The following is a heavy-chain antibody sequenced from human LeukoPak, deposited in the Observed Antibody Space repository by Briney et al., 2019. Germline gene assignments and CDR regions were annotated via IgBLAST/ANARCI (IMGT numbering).Heavy chain of an antibody. D-gene: IGHD3-10*01. V-gene: IGHV4-34*01. CDR2: INHSGST. J-gene: IGHJ4*02. CDR3: ARDCITMVQGVIIYYFDY. Sequence: SETLSLTCAVYVGSFSGYYWSWIRQPPGKGLEWIGEINHSGSTSYNPSLKSRVTISVDTSKNQFSLKLSSVTAADTAVYYCARDCITMVQGVIIYYFDYWGQGTLVTVSS. CDR1: VGSFSGYY.